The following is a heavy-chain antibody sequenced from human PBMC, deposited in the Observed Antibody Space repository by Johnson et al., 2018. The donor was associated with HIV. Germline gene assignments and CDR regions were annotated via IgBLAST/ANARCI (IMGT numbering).Heavy chain of an antibody. CDR3: ARDFSDYGDYGRCAFDI. CDR2: IVTAGDT. J-gene: IGHJ3*02. V-gene: IGHV3-13*01. D-gene: IGHD4-17*01. CDR1: GSTFSSYD. Sequence: VQLVQSGGGLVQPGGSLRPSCAASGSTFSSYDMDLVRQSTGNVLELVSAIVTAGDTYYPVSVKGLFTFSRDNAKNPLYLQMNSLRAEDTALYYCARDFSDYGDYGRCAFDIWCQGTMVTVSS.